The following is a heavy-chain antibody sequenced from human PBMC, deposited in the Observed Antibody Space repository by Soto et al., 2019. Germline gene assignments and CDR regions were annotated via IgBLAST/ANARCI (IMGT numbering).Heavy chain of an antibody. CDR1: GGSISDFY. CDR3: AGARVGQYHVDSKPYSYDGMDV. Sequence: PSETLSLTCTVSGGSISDFYWSWIRQPPGKGLEWIGFIFYSGSTNYNPSLKSRVTISVDTSKIQFSLKLRSVTAADTAVYYCAGARVGQYHVDSKPYSYDGMDVWGQATTVTV. CDR2: IFYSGST. D-gene: IGHD4-4*01. J-gene: IGHJ6*02. V-gene: IGHV4-59*01.